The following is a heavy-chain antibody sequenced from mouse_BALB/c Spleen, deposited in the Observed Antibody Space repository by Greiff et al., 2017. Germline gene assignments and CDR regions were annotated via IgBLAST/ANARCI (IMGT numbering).Heavy chain of an antibody. V-gene: IGHV3-8*02. J-gene: IGHJ4*01. CDR1: GDSITSGY. CDR2: ISYSGST. Sequence: EVKLQESGPSLVKPSQTLSLTCSVTGDSITSGYWNWIRKFPGNKLEYMGYISYSGSTYYNPSLKSRISITRDTSKNQYYLQLNSVTTEDTATYYCARWGDWGGYYAMDYWGQGTSVTVSS. D-gene: IGHD4-1*01. CDR3: ARWGDWGGYYAMDY.